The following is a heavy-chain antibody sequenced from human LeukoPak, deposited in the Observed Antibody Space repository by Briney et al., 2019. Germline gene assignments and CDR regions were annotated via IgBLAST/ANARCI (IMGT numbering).Heavy chain of an antibody. V-gene: IGHV3-66*01. D-gene: IGHD6-13*01. J-gene: IGHJ4*02. CDR2: IYSGVSI. CDR3: ARLDSSSWYYIFDY. CDR1: GFTFSSNY. Sequence: GGSLRLSCAASGFTFSSNYMSWVRQAPGQGLEWVSVIYSGVSIYYADSVKGRITISRDNTKNSLYFKLNSLRAKDTAVYYCARLDSSSWYYIFDYWGQGTLVTVSS.